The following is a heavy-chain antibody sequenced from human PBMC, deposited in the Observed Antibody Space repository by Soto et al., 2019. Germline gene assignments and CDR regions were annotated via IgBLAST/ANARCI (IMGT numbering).Heavy chain of an antibody. D-gene: IGHD2-2*01. CDR3: AKDAVVVVPAVIRNWFDP. V-gene: IGHV3-23*01. Sequence: GGSLRLSCAASGFTFSSYAMSWVRQAPGQGLEWVSAISGSGGSTYYADSVKGRFTISRDNSKNTLYLQMNSLRAEDTAVYFCAKDAVVVVPAVIRNWFDPWGQGTQVTVSS. CDR2: ISGSGGST. CDR1: GFTFSSYA. J-gene: IGHJ5*02.